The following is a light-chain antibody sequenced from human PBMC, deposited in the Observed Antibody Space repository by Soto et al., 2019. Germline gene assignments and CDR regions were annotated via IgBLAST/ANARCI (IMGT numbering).Light chain of an antibody. CDR3: QQYYNWPRT. CDR2: GAS. Sequence: EIVLTQSPGTLSLSPGERATLSCRASQSVSSTYLAWYQQKPGQAPRLLIYGASSRATGIPDRFSGSGSGTDFTLTINSLQAEDCAVYYCQQYYNWPRTFGQGTRLEI. V-gene: IGKV3-20*01. CDR1: QSVSSTY. J-gene: IGKJ5*01.